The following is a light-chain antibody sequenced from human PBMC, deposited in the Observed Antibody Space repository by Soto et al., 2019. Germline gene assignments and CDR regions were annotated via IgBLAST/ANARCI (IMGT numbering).Light chain of an antibody. Sequence: EIELTQSPSTLSLSLGERATISCRASQSVSSYLAWYQQKPGQAPKLLIYDASNRDTGIPARFSGSGSGTEDTLPISSLAQEDFSVYYCQQRSNWHMYTFGQGTKLEIK. CDR2: DAS. V-gene: IGKV3-11*01. CDR3: QQRSNWHMYT. CDR1: QSVSSY. J-gene: IGKJ2*01.